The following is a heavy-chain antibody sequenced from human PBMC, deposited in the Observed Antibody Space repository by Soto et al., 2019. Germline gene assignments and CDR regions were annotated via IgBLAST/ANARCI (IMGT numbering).Heavy chain of an antibody. J-gene: IGHJ6*02. CDR3: ASTSNWNYYYDGMDV. D-gene: IGHD1-20*01. Sequence: QVQLVQSGAEVKKPGSSVKVSCKASGGTFSSYAISWVRQAPGQGLEWMGGIIPIFGTANYAQKFQGRVTITADKATSTADMELSSRRSEDTAVYYCASTSNWNYYYDGMDVWGQGTTVTVSS. CDR2: IIPIFGTA. CDR1: GGTFSSYA. V-gene: IGHV1-69*06.